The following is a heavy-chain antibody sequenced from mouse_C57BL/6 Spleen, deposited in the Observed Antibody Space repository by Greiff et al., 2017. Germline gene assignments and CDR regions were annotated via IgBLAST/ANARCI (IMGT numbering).Heavy chain of an antibody. V-gene: IGHV1-19*01. J-gene: IGHJ4*01. CDR1: GYTFTDYY. D-gene: IGHD1-1*01. CDR3: AVHYYGSSLYYAMDY. Sequence: VQLQQSGPVLVKPGASVKMSCKASGYTFTDYYMNWVKQSHGKSLEWIGVINPYNGGTSYNQKFKGKATLTVDKSSSTAYMELNSLTSEDSAVYYCAVHYYGSSLYYAMDYWGQGTSVTVSS. CDR2: INPYNGGT.